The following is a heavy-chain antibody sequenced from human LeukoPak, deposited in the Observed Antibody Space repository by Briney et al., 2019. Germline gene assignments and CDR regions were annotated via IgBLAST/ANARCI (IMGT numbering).Heavy chain of an antibody. CDR2: ISYDGSNK. D-gene: IGHD3-16*02. Sequence: GGSLRLSCAASGFTFSSYAMHWVRQAPGKGLEWAALISYDGSNKYYADSVKGRFTISRDNARNSLYLQLNSLRAEDTAVYYCARATYDYVWGSYRYNSQFDYWGQGTLVTVSS. V-gene: IGHV3-30*04. CDR3: ARATYDYVWGSYRYNSQFDY. J-gene: IGHJ4*02. CDR1: GFTFSSYA.